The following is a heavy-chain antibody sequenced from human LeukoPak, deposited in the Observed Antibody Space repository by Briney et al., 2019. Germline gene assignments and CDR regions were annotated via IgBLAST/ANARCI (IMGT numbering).Heavy chain of an antibody. J-gene: IGHJ4*02. CDR2: IKQDGSEK. Sequence: GGSLRLSCAASGFTVSSNYMSWVCQAPGKGLEWVANIKQDGSEKYYVDSVKGRFTISRDNAKNSLYLQVNSLRAEDTAVYYCARSYDFWSGYGNYDYWGQGTLVTVSS. CDR1: GFTVSSNY. V-gene: IGHV3-7*01. D-gene: IGHD3-3*01. CDR3: ARSYDFWSGYGNYDY.